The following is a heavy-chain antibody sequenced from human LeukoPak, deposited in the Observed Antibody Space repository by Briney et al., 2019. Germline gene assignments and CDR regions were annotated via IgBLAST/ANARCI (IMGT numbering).Heavy chain of an antibody. CDR1: GYTFPSYD. CDR2: MNPNSGNT. V-gene: IGHV1-8*01. Sequence: GASVKVSCKASGYTFPSYDINWVRQATGQGLEWMGWMNPNSGNTGYAQKFQGRVTMTRSTSISTAYMELSSLRSEDTAVYYCARGRVYYDSSGYYYEMDVWGKGTTVTVSS. J-gene: IGHJ6*04. D-gene: IGHD3-22*01. CDR3: ARGRVYYDSSGYYYEMDV.